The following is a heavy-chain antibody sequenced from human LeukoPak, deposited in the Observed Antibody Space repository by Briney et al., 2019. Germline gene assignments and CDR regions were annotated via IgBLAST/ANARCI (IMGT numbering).Heavy chain of an antibody. J-gene: IGHJ6*03. CDR3: ARDSFRLWFGELLYYMDV. Sequence: SETLSLTCTVSDGSISSGSYYWSWIRPPAGKGLEWIGRLYTSGSTNYNPSLKSRVTISVDTSKKQFSLKLSSVTAADTAVYYCARDSFRLWFGELLYYMDVWGKGTTVTVSS. D-gene: IGHD3-10*01. V-gene: IGHV4-61*02. CDR2: LYTSGST. CDR1: DGSISSGSYY.